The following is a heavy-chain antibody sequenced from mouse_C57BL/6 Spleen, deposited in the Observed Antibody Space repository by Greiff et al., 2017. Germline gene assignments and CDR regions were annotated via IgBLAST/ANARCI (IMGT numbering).Heavy chain of an antibody. J-gene: IGHJ4*01. Sequence: VQLQPSGAELVKPGASVKISCKASGYAFSSYWMNWVKQRPGKGLEWIGQIYPGDGDTNYNGKFKGKATLTADKSSSTAYMQLSSLTSEDSAVYFCARDPTLYYAMDYWGQGTSVTVAS. CDR2: IYPGDGDT. CDR3: ARDPTLYYAMDY. V-gene: IGHV1-80*01. CDR1: GYAFSSYW. D-gene: IGHD2-10*01.